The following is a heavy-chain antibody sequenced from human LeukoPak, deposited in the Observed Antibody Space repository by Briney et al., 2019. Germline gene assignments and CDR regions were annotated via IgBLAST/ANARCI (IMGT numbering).Heavy chain of an antibody. CDR3: AGSSSWRLGATELI. CDR1: GGSISSSSYY. D-gene: IGHD6-13*01. CDR2: IYYSGST. Sequence: SETLSLTCTVSGGSISSSSYYWGWIRQPPRKGLEWIGSIYYSGSTYYNPSLKSRVTISVDTSKNQFSLKLSSVTAADTAVYYCAGSSSWRLGATELIWGQGTLVTVSS. J-gene: IGHJ4*02. V-gene: IGHV4-39*01.